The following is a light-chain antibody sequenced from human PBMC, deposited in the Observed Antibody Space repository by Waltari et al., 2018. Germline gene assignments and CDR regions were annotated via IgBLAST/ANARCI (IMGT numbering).Light chain of an antibody. CDR2: DAS. Sequence: EVGLTHSPGTLSLSSGERATLSCRASQSIGRTLTWYQQKPGQSPRLLMYDASIRAAGIPDRFSGSGSGTDFILTITRLEPEDFAVYYCQNYERLPVTFGQGTKVEIK. CDR1: QSIGRT. J-gene: IGKJ1*01. V-gene: IGKV3-20*01. CDR3: QNYERLPVT.